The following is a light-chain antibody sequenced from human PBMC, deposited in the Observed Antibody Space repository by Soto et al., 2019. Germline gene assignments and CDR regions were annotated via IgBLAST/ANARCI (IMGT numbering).Light chain of an antibody. CDR1: SSNLGAGHD. CDR2: GNN. Sequence: QSVLTQPPSVSGAPGQRVTISCTGSSSNLGAGHDVHWYQHHPGAVPKLLIYGNNNRPSGVADRFSGSKSGTSASLAITGIQSGDEADYYWQSYDNRVGVYVVFGGGTKLTVL. V-gene: IGLV1-40*01. CDR3: QSYDNRVGVYVV. J-gene: IGLJ2*01.